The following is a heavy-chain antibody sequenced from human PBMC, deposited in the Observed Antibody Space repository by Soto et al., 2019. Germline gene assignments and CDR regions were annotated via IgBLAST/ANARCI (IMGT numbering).Heavy chain of an antibody. Sequence: ASVKVSCKASGYTFTSYAMHWVRQAPGQRLEWMGWINAGNGNTKYSQKFQGRVTITRDTSASTAYMELSSLRSEDTAVYYCARDPGHMVRGVITPVNWFDPWGQGTLVTVSS. CDR2: INAGNGNT. J-gene: IGHJ5*02. D-gene: IGHD3-10*01. CDR3: ARDPGHMVRGVITPVNWFDP. CDR1: GYTFTSYA. V-gene: IGHV1-3*01.